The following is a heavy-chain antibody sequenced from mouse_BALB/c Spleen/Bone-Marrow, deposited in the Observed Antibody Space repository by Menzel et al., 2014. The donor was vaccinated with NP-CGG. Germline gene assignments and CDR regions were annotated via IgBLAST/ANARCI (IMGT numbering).Heavy chain of an antibody. CDR2: ISSGDSYT. D-gene: IGHD3-3*01. CDR3: ARHRADYYARDD. V-gene: IGHV5-6*01. J-gene: IGHJ4*01. CDR1: GFTFSSYG. Sequence: EVQGVESGGDLVKPGGSLKLSCAASGFTFSSYGMSWVRQTPDKRLEWVATISSGDSYTYYPDSVKGRFTISRDNAKNTLYLLMSRRKAEDTAMYYCARHRADYYARDDWGQGTAGTVSS.